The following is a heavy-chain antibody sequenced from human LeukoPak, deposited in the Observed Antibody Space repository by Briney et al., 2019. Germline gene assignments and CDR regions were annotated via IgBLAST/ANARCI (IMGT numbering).Heavy chain of an antibody. CDR1: GFTVTNND. Sequence: GGSLRLSCAASGFTVTNNDMNWVRQAPGKGLECVSVITSGGSTYFADSVKGRFTVSRDNSKNTLSLQMNSLRVEDTAVYYCARDLISGPATHDSWGQGALVTVSS. CDR2: ITSGGST. D-gene: IGHD2-15*01. CDR3: ARDLISGPATHDS. V-gene: IGHV3-66*01. J-gene: IGHJ4*02.